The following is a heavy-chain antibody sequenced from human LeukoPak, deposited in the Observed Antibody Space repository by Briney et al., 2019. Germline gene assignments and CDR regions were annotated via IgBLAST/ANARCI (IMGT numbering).Heavy chain of an antibody. J-gene: IGHJ4*02. CDR2: IYYSGST. V-gene: IGHV4-34*09. CDR3: AREMARAYYDSSGYADY. Sequence: SETLSLTCAVYGGSFSGYYWSWIRQPPGKGLEWIGYIYYSGSTYYNPSLKSRVTISVGTSKNQFSLKLSSVTAADTAVYYCAREMARAYYDSSGYADYWGQGTLVTVSS. D-gene: IGHD3-22*01. CDR1: GGSFSGYY.